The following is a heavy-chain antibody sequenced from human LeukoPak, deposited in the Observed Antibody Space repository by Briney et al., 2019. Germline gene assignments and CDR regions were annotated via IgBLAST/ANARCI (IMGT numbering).Heavy chain of an antibody. V-gene: IGHV3-23*01. J-gene: IGHJ1*01. CDR3: AKAREVGGWEYFQH. CDR2: ISGSVRST. D-gene: IGHD6-19*01. CDR1: GFTFSSYA. Sequence: XGSLRLSCAASGFTFSSYAMSWVRQAPGKGLDWVSAISGSVRSTYYADSVKGRFTISRDNSKNTLYLQMNSLRADDTAVYDCAKAREVGGWEYFQHWGQGTLVTVSS.